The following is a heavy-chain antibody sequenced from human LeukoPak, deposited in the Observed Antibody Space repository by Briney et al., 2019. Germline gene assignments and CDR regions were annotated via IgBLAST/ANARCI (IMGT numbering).Heavy chain of an antibody. Sequence: GGSLRLSCAASGFTFSSYAMSWVRQAPGKGLEWDSAISGSGGSTYYADSVKGRFTISRDNSKNTLYLQMNSLRAEDTAVYYCAKDQATDGYCSGGSCYPYGYWGQGTLVTVSS. D-gene: IGHD2-15*01. CDR2: ISGSGGST. CDR1: GFTFSSYA. J-gene: IGHJ4*02. CDR3: AKDQATDGYCSGGSCYPYGY. V-gene: IGHV3-23*01.